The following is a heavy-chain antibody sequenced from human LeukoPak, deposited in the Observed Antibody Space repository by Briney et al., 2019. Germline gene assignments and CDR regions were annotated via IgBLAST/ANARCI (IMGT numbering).Heavy chain of an antibody. CDR2: IYHSGHT. CDR3: ARHPFQYPFDH. V-gene: IGHV4-59*08. D-gene: IGHD4-4*01. Sequence: PSETLSLTYTVSGASVSSDYWSWIRQSPGKGLEWIGYIYHSGHTMSNPSLKSRVSLSLDTSNNQFSLKLSSVTAADTAVYYCARHPFQYPFDHWGQGTVVSVSS. CDR1: GASVSSDY. J-gene: IGHJ5*02.